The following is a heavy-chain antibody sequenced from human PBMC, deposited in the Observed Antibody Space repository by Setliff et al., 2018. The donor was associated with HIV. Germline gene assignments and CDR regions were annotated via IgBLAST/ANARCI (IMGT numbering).Heavy chain of an antibody. D-gene: IGHD6-13*01. Sequence: SETLSLTCAVYGRSFSGYYWNWIRQSPGKGLEWIGEINHSGGTNFNPSLRSRVTISLDTSKNQFSLTLSSVTAADTAVYFCARGRGSSSSWPIDYWGQGTLVTVSS. J-gene: IGHJ4*02. V-gene: IGHV4-34*01. CDR3: ARGRGSSSSWPIDY. CDR1: GRSFSGYY. CDR2: INHSGGT.